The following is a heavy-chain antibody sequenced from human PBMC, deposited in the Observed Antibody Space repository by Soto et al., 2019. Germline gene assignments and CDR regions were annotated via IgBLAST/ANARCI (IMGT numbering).Heavy chain of an antibody. CDR2: ISYDGSNK. CDR3: AKARTQYSGSYDLYY. V-gene: IGHV3-30*18. Sequence: QVQLVESGGGVVQPGRSLRLSCAASGFTFSSYGMHWVRQAPGKGLEWVAVISYDGSNKYYADCVKGRFTISRDNSKNTLYLQMNSLRAEDTAVYYCAKARTQYSGSYDLYYWGQGTLVTVSS. J-gene: IGHJ4*02. D-gene: IGHD1-26*01. CDR1: GFTFSSYG.